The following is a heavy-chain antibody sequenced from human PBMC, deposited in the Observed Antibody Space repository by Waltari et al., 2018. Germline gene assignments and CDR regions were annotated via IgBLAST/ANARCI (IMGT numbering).Heavy chain of an antibody. CDR1: GGSISSYY. J-gene: IGHJ4*02. CDR3: ARDVTIFGVVRGYFDY. V-gene: IGHV4-4*07. D-gene: IGHD3-3*01. Sequence: QVQLQESGPGLVKPSETLSLTCTVSGGSISSYYWSWIRRPAGKGLEWIGRIYTSGITNSHPSLKRRVTMSGDTSKNQFSRKLSSVTAADTAVYYCARDVTIFGVVRGYFDYWGQGTLVTVSS. CDR2: IYTSGIT.